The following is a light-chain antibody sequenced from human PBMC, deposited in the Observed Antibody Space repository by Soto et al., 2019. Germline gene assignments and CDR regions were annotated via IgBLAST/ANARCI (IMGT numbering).Light chain of an antibody. CDR2: DTS. CDR3: QPYNNWPPWT. Sequence: EIVLTQSPGTLALSPGERATLSCRASQSLSSSYLAWYQQKPGQTPRLLIYDTSTRATGVPTRFSGSRSGAEFTLTINSLQSEDFAVYYCQPYNNWPPWTFGQGTKVDIK. J-gene: IGKJ1*01. V-gene: IGKV3-15*01. CDR1: QSLSSSY.